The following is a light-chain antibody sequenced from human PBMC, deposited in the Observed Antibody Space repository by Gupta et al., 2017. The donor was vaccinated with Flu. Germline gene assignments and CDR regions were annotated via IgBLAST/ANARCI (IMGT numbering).Light chain of an antibody. Sequence: DIVMSQSPDSLPVSLRERPTINCKSSRSVLNSSNNKNCLSWYKQKAGQPPKLLIHWASTREAGVPDRLSGSGYGTDLTLTISSRQAEDVAVYYCQQHDSYPQLTFGQGTRMEIK. CDR1: RSVLNSSNNKNC. J-gene: IGKJ5*01. CDR2: WAS. CDR3: QQHDSYPQLT. V-gene: IGKV4-1*01.